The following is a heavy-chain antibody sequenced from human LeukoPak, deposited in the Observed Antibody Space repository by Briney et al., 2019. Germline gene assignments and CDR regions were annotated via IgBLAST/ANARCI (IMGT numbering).Heavy chain of an antibody. CDR1: GGSISSYY. D-gene: IGHD6-19*01. Sequence: SETLSLTCTVSGGSISSYYWSWIRQPPGKGLEWIGYIYYSGSTYYNPSLKSRVTISVDTSKNQFSLKLSSVTAADTAVYYCARELPVAEPDYWGQGTLVTVSS. CDR2: IYYSGST. J-gene: IGHJ4*02. CDR3: ARELPVAEPDY. V-gene: IGHV4-59*06.